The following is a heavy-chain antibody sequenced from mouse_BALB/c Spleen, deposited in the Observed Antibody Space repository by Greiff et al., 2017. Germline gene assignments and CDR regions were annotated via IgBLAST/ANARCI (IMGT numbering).Heavy chain of an antibody. CDR2: ISSGGST. CDR1: GFTFSSYA. D-gene: IGHD2-14*01. Sequence: DVQLVESGGGLVKPGGSLKLSCAASGFTFSSYAMSWVRQTPEKRLEWVASISSGGSTYYPDSVKGRFTISRDNARNILYLQMSSLRSEDTAMYYCARGRYDDAMDYWGQGTSVTVSS. CDR3: ARGRYDDAMDY. J-gene: IGHJ4*01. V-gene: IGHV5-6-5*01.